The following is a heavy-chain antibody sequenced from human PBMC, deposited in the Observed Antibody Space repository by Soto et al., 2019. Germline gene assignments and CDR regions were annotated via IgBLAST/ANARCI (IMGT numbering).Heavy chain of an antibody. D-gene: IGHD2-15*01. V-gene: IGHV4-34*01. Sequence: SETLSLTCAVYGGSFSGYYWSWIRQPPGKGLEWIGEINHSGSTNYNPSLKSRVTISVDTSKNQFSLKLSSVTAADTALYYCARGGALGYSNWFDPWGQGTLVTVSS. CDR3: ARGGALGYSNWFDP. CDR2: INHSGST. J-gene: IGHJ5*02. CDR1: GGSFSGYY.